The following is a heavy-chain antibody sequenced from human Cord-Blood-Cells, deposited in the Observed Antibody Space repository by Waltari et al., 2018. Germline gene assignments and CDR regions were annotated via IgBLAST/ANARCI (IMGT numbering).Heavy chain of an antibody. D-gene: IGHD2-2*01. Sequence: QVQLVQSGAEVKKPGASVKVSCKASGYTFTGYYMHWVRQDPGQGLEWMGWINPNSGGTNYAQKLQGLVTMTRDTSISTAYMELSRLRSDDTAVYYCARSGYCSSTSCYSDYWGQGTLVTVSS. J-gene: IGHJ4*02. CDR2: INPNSGGT. CDR1: GYTFTGYY. V-gene: IGHV1-2*04. CDR3: ARSGYCSSTSCYSDY.